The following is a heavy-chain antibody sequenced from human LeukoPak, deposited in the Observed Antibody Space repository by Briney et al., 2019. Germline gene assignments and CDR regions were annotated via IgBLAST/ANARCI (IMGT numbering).Heavy chain of an antibody. V-gene: IGHV3-7*04. J-gene: IGHJ4*02. CDR2: INQAGSVH. Sequence: WGSLTLSCAASGFSFSAYYMNWVRQAPGKGPEWLANINQAGSVHNYVDSVRGRFTISRDNAKKSLFLQMNSLRAEDTAVYYCARAVRGGADTYWGQGTLVTVSS. CDR3: ARAVRGGADTY. CDR1: GFSFSAYY. D-gene: IGHD3-10*02.